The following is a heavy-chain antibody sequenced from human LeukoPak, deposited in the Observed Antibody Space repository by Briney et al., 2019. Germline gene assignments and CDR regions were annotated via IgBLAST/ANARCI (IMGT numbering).Heavy chain of an antibody. CDR2: IHYSGIT. D-gene: IGHD4/OR15-4a*01. J-gene: IGHJ5*02. Sequence: KSSETLSLTCTVSGGSISSYYWSWIRQPPGKGLEWIGYIHYSGITYYSPSLKSRVTLSVDTSKNQFSLRLSSVTAVDTAVYYCARKPNAVYWFDPWGQGTLVTVSS. CDR1: GGSISSYY. CDR3: ARKPNAVYWFDP. V-gene: IGHV4-59*04.